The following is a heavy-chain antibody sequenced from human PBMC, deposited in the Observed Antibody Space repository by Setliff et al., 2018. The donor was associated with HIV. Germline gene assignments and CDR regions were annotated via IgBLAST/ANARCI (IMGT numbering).Heavy chain of an antibody. V-gene: IGHV4-4*09. CDR3: ARHSPSDS. J-gene: IGHJ5*01. CDR2: IYTSGST. CDR1: GGSISSYH. Sequence: ETLSLTCTVSGGSISSYHWSWIRQPPGKGLEWIGYIYTSGSTNYNPSLKSRVTISVDTSKNQFSLKLKSVTAADTAVYFCARHSPSDSWGQGTLVTVSS.